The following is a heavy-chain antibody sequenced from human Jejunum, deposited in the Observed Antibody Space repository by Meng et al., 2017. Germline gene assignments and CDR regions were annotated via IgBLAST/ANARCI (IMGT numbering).Heavy chain of an antibody. V-gene: IGHV4-34*01. CDR2: INHNGSP. CDR3: AIGGPGPRLLN. CDR1: GGSFSGYS. J-gene: IGHJ4*02. D-gene: IGHD1-14*01. Sequence: QVQIHQWGGGLLKHSETLYLTCSVYGGSFSGYSWTWIRQPPGKGLEWIGEINHNGSPYYNPSLNNRVTMSVDTSKNQLSLKLSSVTAADTAVYYCAIGGPGPRLLNWGQGTLVTVSS.